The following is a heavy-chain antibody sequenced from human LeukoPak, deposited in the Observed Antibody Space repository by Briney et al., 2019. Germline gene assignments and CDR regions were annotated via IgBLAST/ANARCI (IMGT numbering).Heavy chain of an antibody. Sequence: GGSLRLSCAASGFTFSSYAMHWVRQAPGKGLEWVAVISYDGSNKYYADSVKGRFTISRDNSKNTLYLQMNSLRAEDTAVYYCARVGAAAWEFDYWGQGTLVTVSS. J-gene: IGHJ4*02. V-gene: IGHV3-30*04. CDR2: ISYDGSNK. D-gene: IGHD6-13*01. CDR1: GFTFSSYA. CDR3: ARVGAAAWEFDY.